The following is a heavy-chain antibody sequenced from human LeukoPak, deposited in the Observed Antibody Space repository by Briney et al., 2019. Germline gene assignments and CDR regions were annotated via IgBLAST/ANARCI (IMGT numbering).Heavy chain of an antibody. CDR3: ARDLGRLGELSLGVY. J-gene: IGHJ4*02. V-gene: IGHV3-21*01. CDR1: GFTFSSYS. Sequence: PGGSLRLSCAASGFTFSSYSMNWVRQAPGKGLEWVSSISSSSSYIYYAGSVKGRFTISRDNAKNSLYLQMNSLRAEDTAVYYCARDLGRLGELSLGVYWGQGTLVTVSS. CDR2: ISSSSSYI. D-gene: IGHD3-16*02.